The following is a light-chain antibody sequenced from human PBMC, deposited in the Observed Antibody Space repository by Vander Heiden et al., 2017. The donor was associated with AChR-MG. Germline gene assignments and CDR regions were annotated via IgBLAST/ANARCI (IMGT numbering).Light chain of an antibody. CDR2: GAS. J-gene: IGKJ2*01. V-gene: IGKV3-20*01. Sequence: DIVLTQSPGTLSLSPGERATLSCRASQSVTSSSLAWYQQKPGQAPRLLIYGASGRATGIPDRFSGSGSGTDFTLTISILEPEDFAVYYCQQYGNSPPYTFGQGTKLEIK. CDR1: QSVTSSS. CDR3: QQYGNSPPYT.